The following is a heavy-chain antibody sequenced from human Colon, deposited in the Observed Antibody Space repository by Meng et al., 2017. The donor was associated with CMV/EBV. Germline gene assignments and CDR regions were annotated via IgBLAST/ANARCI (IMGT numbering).Heavy chain of an antibody. V-gene: IGHV3-23*01. D-gene: IGHD2-15*01. CDR2: ISDSGYT. CDR3: AKIRKGGFCTGGSCFEI. CDR1: GFAFSDYA. Sequence: GSLRPSRSAPGFAFSDYAMTWVRQAPGKGLEWVSFISDSGYTNYGDPVKGRFTISRDDSKNTVFLQMNSLRGDDTGIYYCAKIRKGGFCTGGSCFEIWGQGTQVTVSS. J-gene: IGHJ4*02.